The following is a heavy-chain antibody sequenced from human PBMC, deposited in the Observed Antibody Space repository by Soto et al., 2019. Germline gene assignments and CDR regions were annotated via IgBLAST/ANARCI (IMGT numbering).Heavy chain of an antibody. CDR1: GFTVSSNY. CDR2: IYSGGST. Sequence: GGSLRLSCAASGFTVSSNYMSWVRQAPGKGLEWVSVIYSGGSTYYADSVKGRFTISRDNSKNTLYLQMNSLRAEDTAVYYCARDVLLWFPGHYYGMDVWGQGTTVTVS. D-gene: IGHD3-10*01. CDR3: ARDVLLWFPGHYYGMDV. J-gene: IGHJ6*02. V-gene: IGHV3-53*01.